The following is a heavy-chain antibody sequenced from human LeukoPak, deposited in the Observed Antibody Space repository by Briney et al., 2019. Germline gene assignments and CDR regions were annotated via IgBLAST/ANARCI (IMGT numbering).Heavy chain of an antibody. CDR2: IYGGGRT. J-gene: IGHJ4*02. CDR3: ARAYRSSGYFDY. D-gene: IGHD6-6*01. Sequence: PRGSLRLACLAAGFTLSSNYMSWVRQAPGKGLEWGSVIYGGGRTYYADYVTGRFTIARDNSKNTLYLQMNSMRAEDKAVYYCARAYRSSGYFDYWGQGTLVTVSS. CDR1: GFTLSSNY. V-gene: IGHV3-66*02.